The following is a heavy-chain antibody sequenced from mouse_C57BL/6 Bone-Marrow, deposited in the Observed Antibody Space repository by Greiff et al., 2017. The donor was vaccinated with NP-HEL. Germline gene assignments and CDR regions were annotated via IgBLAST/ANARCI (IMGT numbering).Heavy chain of an antibody. J-gene: IGHJ1*03. Sequence: VQLQQSGAELARPGASVKLSFKASGYTFTSYGISWVKQRPGQGLEWIGEIYPRSGNTYYNEKFKGKATLTAAKSSSTAYMELRSLTSEDSAVYFCARYDYGSSFYWYFDVWGTGTTVTVSS. CDR1: GYTFTSYG. CDR2: IYPRSGNT. D-gene: IGHD1-1*01. CDR3: ARYDYGSSFYWYFDV. V-gene: IGHV1-81*01.